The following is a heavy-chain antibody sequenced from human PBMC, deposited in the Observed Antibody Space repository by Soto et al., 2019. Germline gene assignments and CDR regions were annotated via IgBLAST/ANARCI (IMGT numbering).Heavy chain of an antibody. V-gene: IGHV1-46*01. CDR1: GYTFTSYY. J-gene: IGHJ4*02. CDR2: INPSGGRT. Sequence: QVQLVQSGAEVKKPGASVKVSCKASGYTFTSYYMYWVRQAPGLGLEWMGIINPSGGRTSFAQKFQGRVTMTRDTSTSTVYMELSSLRSDDTAVYFCARATSGVRSYEGVDYWGQGTLVTVSS. D-gene: IGHD1-26*01. CDR3: ARATSGVRSYEGVDY.